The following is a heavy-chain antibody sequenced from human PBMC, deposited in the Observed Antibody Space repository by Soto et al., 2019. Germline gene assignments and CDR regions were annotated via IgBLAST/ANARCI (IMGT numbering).Heavy chain of an antibody. J-gene: IGHJ3*02. CDR2: VYYSGST. V-gene: IGHV4-59*12. CDR3: ARGYYDSNGQSNTFDI. D-gene: IGHD3-22*01. Sequence: SETLSLTCNVSGASITSSYWSWIRQSPGKGLEWIGYVYYSGSTKYNPSLKSRVTISVDTSKNQFSLKLNSVTAADTAVYYCARGYYDSNGQSNTFDIWGQGTMVTVSS. CDR1: GASITSSY.